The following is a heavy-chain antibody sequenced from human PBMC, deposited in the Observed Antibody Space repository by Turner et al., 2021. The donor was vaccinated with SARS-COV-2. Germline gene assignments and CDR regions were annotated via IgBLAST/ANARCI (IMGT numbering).Heavy chain of an antibody. CDR2: VSYTNIA. CDR3: ARLYAYGSQYYFDF. V-gene: IGHV4-59*08. J-gene: IGHJ4*02. D-gene: IGHD3-10*01. Sequence: QLQLQVSGPRLVQPSEPLSPTGTVSIRSISPLYWSWLRTPPGAGQQWTGHVSYTNIAHYNPSLQRRPAITLDTSNYQFFRRLNSVTSADTSVYYCARLYAYGSQYYFDFWGRGTLVTVSS. CDR1: IRSISPLY.